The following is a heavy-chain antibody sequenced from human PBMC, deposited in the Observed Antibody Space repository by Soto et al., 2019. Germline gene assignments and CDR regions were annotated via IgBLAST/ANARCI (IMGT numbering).Heavy chain of an antibody. CDR1: GFAFGNYW. Sequence: HPGGSLRLSCAASGFAFGNYWMHWVLQPPGKGPEWVSRMTSDGRTIHYADSVKGRFTVSRDNAKNTLYLQMNSLRAEDTAVYYCARAEVDYWGPGTLVTVSS. J-gene: IGHJ4*02. CDR2: MTSDGRTI. V-gene: IGHV3-74*01. CDR3: ARAEVDY.